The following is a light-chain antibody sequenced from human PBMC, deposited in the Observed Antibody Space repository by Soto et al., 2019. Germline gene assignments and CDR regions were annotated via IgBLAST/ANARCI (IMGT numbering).Light chain of an antibody. J-gene: IGKJ5*01. CDR3: QQYRNWPPIT. CDR2: DTS. CDR1: QSVSIH. Sequence: TVRAQSPGTLSVALGERATLSCRASQSVSIHLAWYQQKPCQAPRLIIYDTSTRATGIPARFSGSGSGTEFTLTISGLQSEDFAVYYCQQYRNWPPITFGPGTRLDIK. V-gene: IGKV3-15*01.